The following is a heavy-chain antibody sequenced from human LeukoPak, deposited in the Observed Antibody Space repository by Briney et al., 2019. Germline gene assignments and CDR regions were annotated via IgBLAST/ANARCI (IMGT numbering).Heavy chain of an antibody. CDR3: AREGATAGSGYYYDY. D-gene: IGHD6-13*01. V-gene: IGHV3-21*01. Sequence: NPGGSLRLSCAASGFIFSGYSMNWVRQAPGKGLEWVSSISSSSSSIYYADSVKGRFTISRDNTKKSLYLQMNSLRAEDTAVYYCAREGATAGSGYYYDYWGQGSLVTVSS. J-gene: IGHJ4*02. CDR1: GFIFSGYS. CDR2: ISSSSSSI.